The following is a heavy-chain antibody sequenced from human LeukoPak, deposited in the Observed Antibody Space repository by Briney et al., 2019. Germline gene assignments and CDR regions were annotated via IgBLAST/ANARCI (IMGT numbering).Heavy chain of an antibody. CDR3: AREHELVAAGTELDY. Sequence: PSETLSLTCAVYGGSFSGYYWSWIRQPPGKGLEWIGEINHSGSTNYNPSLKSRVTISVDTSKNQFSLKLSSVTAADTAVYYCAREHELVAAGTELDYWGQGTLVTVSS. CDR2: INHSGST. CDR1: GGSFSGYY. D-gene: IGHD6-13*01. J-gene: IGHJ4*02. V-gene: IGHV4-34*01.